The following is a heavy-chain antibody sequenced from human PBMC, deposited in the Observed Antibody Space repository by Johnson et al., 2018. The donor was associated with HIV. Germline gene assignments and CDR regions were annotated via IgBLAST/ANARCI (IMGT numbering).Heavy chain of an antibody. Sequence: VQLVESGGGVVQPGRSLRLSCAASGFTFSSYAMHWVRQAPGKGLEWVAVISYDGSNKYYADSVKGRFTISRDNSKNTLYLQMNSLRTEDTAVYYCATEARGVHGTLRFLEWSDGFDIWGQGTMVTVSS. D-gene: IGHD3-3*01. J-gene: IGHJ3*02. CDR3: ATEARGVHGTLRFLEWSDGFDI. CDR2: ISYDGSNK. V-gene: IGHV3-30-3*01. CDR1: GFTFSSYA.